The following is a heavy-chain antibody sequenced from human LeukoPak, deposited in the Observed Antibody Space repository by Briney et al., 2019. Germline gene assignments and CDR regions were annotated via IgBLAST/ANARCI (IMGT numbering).Heavy chain of an antibody. CDR3: ARRTGSSWYSVIDR. CDR2: IYYSGGN. D-gene: IGHD6-13*01. V-gene: IGHV4-59*08. J-gene: IGHJ5*02. Sequence: SETLSLTCTVSGGSISSYYWSWIRQPPGKGLEWIGYIYYSGGNNYNPSLKSRVTISVDTSKNQFSLKLSSVTAADTAVYYCARRTGSSWYSVIDRWGQGTLVTVSS. CDR1: GGSISSYY.